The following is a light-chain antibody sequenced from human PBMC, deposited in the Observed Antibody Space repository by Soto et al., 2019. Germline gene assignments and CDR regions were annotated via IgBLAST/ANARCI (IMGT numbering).Light chain of an antibody. Sequence: DIQMTQSPSYVSASVGDRVTITCRASQGIKNWLAWYQQRPGKAPKLLIYSASTVQSGVPLRFSGSVSGTNFSLTINSLQPEDFATYYCEQTYRTPVTFGQGTRLEIK. CDR2: SAS. CDR1: QGIKNW. J-gene: IGKJ5*01. V-gene: IGKV1-12*01. CDR3: EQTYRTPVT.